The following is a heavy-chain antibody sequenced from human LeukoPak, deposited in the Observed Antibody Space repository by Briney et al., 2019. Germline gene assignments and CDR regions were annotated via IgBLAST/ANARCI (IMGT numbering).Heavy chain of an antibody. J-gene: IGHJ4*02. CDR3: AREPNVDTAMDFGY. CDR2: IIPILGIA. CDR1: GGTFSSYT. D-gene: IGHD5-18*01. V-gene: IGHV1-69*16. Sequence: SVKVSCKASGGTFSSYTISWVRQAPGQGLEWMGRIIPILGIANYAQKFQGRVTITTDESTSTAYMELSSLRSEDTAVYYCAREPNVDTAMDFGYWGQGTLVTVSS.